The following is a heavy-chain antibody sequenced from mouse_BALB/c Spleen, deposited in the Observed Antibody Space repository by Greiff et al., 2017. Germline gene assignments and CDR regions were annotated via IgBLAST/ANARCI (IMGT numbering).Heavy chain of an antibody. V-gene: IGHV5-4*02. D-gene: IGHD2-14*01. J-gene: IGHJ4*01. CDR1: GFTFSDYY. Sequence: EVHLVESGGGLVKPGGSLKLSCAASGFTFSDYYMSWVRQTPEKRLEWVATISDGGSYTYYPDSVKGRFTISRDNAKNNLYLQMSSLKSEDTAMYYCARDRRVRTYYYAMDYWGQGTSVTVSS. CDR3: ARDRRVRTYYYAMDY. CDR2: ISDGGSYT.